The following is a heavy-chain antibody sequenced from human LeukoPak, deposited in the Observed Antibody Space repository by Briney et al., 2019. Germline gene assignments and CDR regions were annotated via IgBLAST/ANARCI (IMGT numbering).Heavy chain of an antibody. CDR2: IDWDDDK. D-gene: IGHD2/OR15-2a*01. V-gene: IGHV2-70*17. Sequence: SGPTLVNPTQTLTLTCTFSGFSLTTSGMCVSWTRQAPGKALEWLARIDWDDDKFYSTSLKTRLTISKDTSKNQVVLTMTNMDPVNTATYYCARISGMGSTTVPFDYWGQGTLVTVSS. J-gene: IGHJ4*02. CDR3: ARISGMGSTTVPFDY. CDR1: GFSLTTSGMC.